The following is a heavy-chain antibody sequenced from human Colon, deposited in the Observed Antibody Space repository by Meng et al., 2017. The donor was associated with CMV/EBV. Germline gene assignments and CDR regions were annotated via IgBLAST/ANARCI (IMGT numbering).Heavy chain of an antibody. CDR1: GFRFSGYS. CDR2: IFGGSTGT. CDR3: AKDAVPDSRYNFDL. D-gene: IGHD1-14*01. V-gene: IGHV3-23*03. J-gene: IGHJ4*02. Sequence: GESLKISCSASGFRFSGYSMNWVRQSPEKGLEWVSIIFGGSTGTKYADSVRGRFTTSRDDSKATVYLQMNNLRLEDTGVYYCAKDAVPDSRYNFDLWGQGNLVTVSS.